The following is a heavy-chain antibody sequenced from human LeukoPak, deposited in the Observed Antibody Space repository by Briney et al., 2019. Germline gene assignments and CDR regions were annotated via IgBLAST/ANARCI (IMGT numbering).Heavy chain of an antibody. J-gene: IGHJ6*03. CDR3: ARDPPRSSSSMYYYYYYMDV. V-gene: IGHV3-30*04. Sequence: PGGSLRLSCAASGFTFSSYATHWVRQAPGKGLEWVAVILYDGSNKYYADSVKGRFTISRDNSKNTLYLQMNSLRAEDTAVYYCARDPPRSSSSMYYYYYYMDVWGKGTTVTVSS. CDR1: GFTFSSYA. CDR2: ILYDGSNK. D-gene: IGHD6-6*01.